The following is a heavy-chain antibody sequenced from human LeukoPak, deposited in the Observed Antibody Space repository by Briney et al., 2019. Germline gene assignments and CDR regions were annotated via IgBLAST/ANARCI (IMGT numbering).Heavy chain of an antibody. V-gene: IGHV3-11*01. CDR1: GFTFSDQY. CDR2: ISGSGSDI. D-gene: IGHD2-2*01. Sequence: KPGGSLRLSCAVSGFTFSDQYMSWIRQAPGKGLECLSYISGSGSDINYADSVRGRFTISRDNAKSSLYLQMNSLTAEDTAVYYCARVSRYCSSTSSYFGYYYYYMDVWGKGTTVTVSS. J-gene: IGHJ6*03. CDR3: ARVSRYCSSTSSYFGYYYYYMDV.